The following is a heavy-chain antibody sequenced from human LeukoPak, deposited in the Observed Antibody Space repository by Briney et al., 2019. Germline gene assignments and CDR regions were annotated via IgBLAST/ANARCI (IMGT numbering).Heavy chain of an antibody. CDR2: IRPGDSDT. Sequence: GESLKISCKGSGYTFTSYFIGWVRQVPAQGLEWVAIIRPGDSDTRYSPSFRGQVTVSADRSINTAYLQWSSPKASDTAMYYCARLWKGLLSVPVNWFDPWGQETLVTVSS. V-gene: IGHV5-51*01. CDR3: ARLWKGLLSVPVNWFDP. J-gene: IGHJ5*02. D-gene: IGHD2-2*01. CDR1: GYTFTSYF.